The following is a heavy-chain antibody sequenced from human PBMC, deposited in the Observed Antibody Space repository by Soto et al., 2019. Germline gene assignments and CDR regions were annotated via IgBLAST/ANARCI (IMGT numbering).Heavy chain of an antibody. D-gene: IGHD1-26*01. CDR2: IGASGTAT. Sequence: PGGSLRLSCEGSGFTFSSYAMSWVRQAPGKGLEWVSGIGASGTATYYAEFVKGRFIISRDNSKNTLHLQMNSLRAEDTAIYYCALRKTGSYFDYWGQGTLVTVS. CDR1: GFTFSSYA. CDR3: ALRKTGSYFDY. J-gene: IGHJ4*02. V-gene: IGHV3-23*01.